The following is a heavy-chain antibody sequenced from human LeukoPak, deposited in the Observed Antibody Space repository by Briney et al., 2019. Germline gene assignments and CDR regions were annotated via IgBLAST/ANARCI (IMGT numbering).Heavy chain of an antibody. D-gene: IGHD3-10*01. J-gene: IGHJ4*02. CDR3: ASILLWYVYDY. Sequence: GGSLRLSCAASGFTFSSYGMSCVRHAPGGGLEWVSAISDSGGSTYYTDSVKGRFTISRDNSKNTLYLQMNSLRAEDTAVYYCASILLWYVYDYWGQGTLVTVSS. CDR1: GFTFSSYG. V-gene: IGHV3-23*01. CDR2: ISDSGGST.